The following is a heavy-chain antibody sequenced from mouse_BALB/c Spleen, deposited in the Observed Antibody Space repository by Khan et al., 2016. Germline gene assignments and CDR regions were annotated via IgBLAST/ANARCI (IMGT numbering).Heavy chain of an antibody. CDR2: ISSGGST. Sequence: EVELVESGGGLVKPGGSLKLSCAASGFTFSNYAMSWVRQTPEKRLEWVASISSGGSTYYPDSGTGRFTISRDNARNILYLQMSSLRSEDTAMDYWTRSHYSSSYAGWFAYWGQGTLVTVSA. D-gene: IGHD1-1*01. CDR3: TRSHYSSSYAGWFAY. J-gene: IGHJ3*01. V-gene: IGHV5-6-5*01. CDR1: GFTFSNYA.